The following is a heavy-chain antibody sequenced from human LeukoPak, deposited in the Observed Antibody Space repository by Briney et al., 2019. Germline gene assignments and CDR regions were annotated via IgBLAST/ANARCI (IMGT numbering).Heavy chain of an antibody. CDR3: WGSGIFDY. CDR2: INTFGRTI. Sequence: GGSLRLSCAASGFTFSDYSMNWVRQAPGKGLEWVSYINTFGRTIHYADSVKGRFTISRDNAKNLLYLHMTTLSAEDTAVYCCWGSGIFDYWGQGTLVTVSS. D-gene: IGHD2-15*01. J-gene: IGHJ4*02. CDR1: GFTFSDYS. V-gene: IGHV3-48*01.